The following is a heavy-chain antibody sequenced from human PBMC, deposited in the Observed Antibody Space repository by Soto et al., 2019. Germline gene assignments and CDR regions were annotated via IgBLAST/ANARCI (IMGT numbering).Heavy chain of an antibody. CDR2: IKQDGSEK. CDR1: GFTFSSYW. D-gene: IGHD6-13*01. V-gene: IGHV3-7*03. Sequence: GGSLRLSCAASGFTFSSYWMSWVRQAPGKGLEWVANIKQDGSEKYYVDSVKGRFTISRDNAKNSLYLQMNSLRAEDTAVYYCARDRGAAAGYPARYYYYYMVVWGKGTTVTVSS. CDR3: ARDRGAAAGYPARYYYYYMVV. J-gene: IGHJ6*03.